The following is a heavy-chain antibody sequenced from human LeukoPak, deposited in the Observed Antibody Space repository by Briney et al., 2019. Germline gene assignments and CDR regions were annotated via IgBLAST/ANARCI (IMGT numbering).Heavy chain of an antibody. CDR1: GGTFSSYA. D-gene: IGHD2-15*01. CDR3: ARVYEYCSGGSCFGGLWFDP. CDR2: IIPIFGTA. Sequence: PSVNVSCKVSGGTFSSYAISWVRQAPGQGLEWMGGIIPIFGTANYAQKFQGRVTITADESTSTAYMELSSLGSEDTAVYYCARVYEYCSGGSCFGGLWFDPWGQGTLVTVSS. J-gene: IGHJ5*02. V-gene: IGHV1-69*13.